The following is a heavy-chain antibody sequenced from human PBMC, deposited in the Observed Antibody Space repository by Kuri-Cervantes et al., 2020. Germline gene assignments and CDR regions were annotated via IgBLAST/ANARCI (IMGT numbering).Heavy chain of an antibody. D-gene: IGHD6-19*01. Sequence: GGSLRLSCAASGFTFSSYGMHWVRQAPGKGLEWVAVISYDGSNKYYADSVKGRFTISRDNSKNTLYLQMNSLRAEDTAVYYCASDYVGSGWQDAFDIWSQGTMVTVSS. CDR1: GFTFSSYG. J-gene: IGHJ3*02. V-gene: IGHV3-30*03. CDR2: ISYDGSNK. CDR3: ASDYVGSGWQDAFDI.